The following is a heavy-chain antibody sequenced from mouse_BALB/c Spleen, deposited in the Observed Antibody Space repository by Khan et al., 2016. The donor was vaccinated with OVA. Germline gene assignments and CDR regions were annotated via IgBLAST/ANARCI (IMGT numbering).Heavy chain of an antibody. CDR1: GDSITSGY. D-gene: IGHD1-2*01. Sequence: EVQLQESGPSLVKPSQTLSLTCSVTGDSITSGYWNWIRKFPGNKLEYMGYINYSGSTYYNPSLKRRISITRDTSKNQYFQQLNSVTSEDTATYYCARYDGFYCLDYWGQGTTLTVSS. V-gene: IGHV3-8*02. J-gene: IGHJ2*01. CDR3: ARYDGFYCLDY. CDR2: INYSGST.